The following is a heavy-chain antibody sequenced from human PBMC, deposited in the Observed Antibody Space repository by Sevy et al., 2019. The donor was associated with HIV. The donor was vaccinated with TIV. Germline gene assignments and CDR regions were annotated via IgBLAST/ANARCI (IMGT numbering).Heavy chain of an antibody. CDR1: GGTFDTYT. CDR2: IIPMFDTA. D-gene: IGHD3-16*01. V-gene: IGHV1-69*13. Sequence: ASVKVSCKASGGTFDTYTISWLRQAPGQGLEWMGGIIPMFDTANYAQKFQGRVTITADDSTNTAYMDLISLRSEDSAVYYCARDRDITFGGGDAFDIWGQGTMVTVSS. CDR3: ARDRDITFGGGDAFDI. J-gene: IGHJ3*02.